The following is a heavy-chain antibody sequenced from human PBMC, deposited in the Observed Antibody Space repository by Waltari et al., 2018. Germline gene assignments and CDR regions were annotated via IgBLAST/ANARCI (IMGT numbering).Heavy chain of an antibody. CDR3: ARGNGGYSD. Sequence: QVQLQQWGAGLLKPSETLSLTCGVSGGSFSGYYWGWIRQPPGKGLEWIGEVVHGGRATYHPSLKSRVTMSVDTSSNQFSLKMISVTAADTAVYYCARGNGGYSDWGPGALVAVSS. CDR1: GGSFSGYY. V-gene: IGHV4-34*02. J-gene: IGHJ4*02. D-gene: IGHD1-26*01. CDR2: VVHGGRA.